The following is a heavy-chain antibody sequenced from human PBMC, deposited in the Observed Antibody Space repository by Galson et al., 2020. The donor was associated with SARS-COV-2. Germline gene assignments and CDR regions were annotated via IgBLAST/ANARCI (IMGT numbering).Heavy chain of an antibody. CDR2: IIPIFGTA. Sequence: SVQVSCKASGGTFSSYAISWVRQAPGQWLEWMGGIIPIFGTANYAQKFQGRATITADESTSTAYMELSSLRSEDTAVYYCASSRGGSYIGFDAFDIWGQGTMVTVSS. CDR1: GGTFSSYA. J-gene: IGHJ3*02. V-gene: IGHV1-69*01. D-gene: IGHD1-26*01. CDR3: ASSRGGSYIGFDAFDI.